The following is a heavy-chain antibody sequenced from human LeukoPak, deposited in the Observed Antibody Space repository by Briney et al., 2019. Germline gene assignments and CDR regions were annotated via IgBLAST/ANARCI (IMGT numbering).Heavy chain of an antibody. D-gene: IGHD6-13*01. V-gene: IGHV1-18*01. J-gene: IGHJ4*02. CDR3: ARYPLSYSSNWHYYFDY. CDR1: GYTFTSYG. CDR2: ISASNGNT. Sequence: ASVKVSCKASGYTFTSYGVSWVRQAPGQGLEWMGWISASNGNTNYAQNLQDRVTVTTATSTSTAYMELRSLRSDDTAVYYCARYPLSYSSNWHYYFDYWGQGTLLTVSS.